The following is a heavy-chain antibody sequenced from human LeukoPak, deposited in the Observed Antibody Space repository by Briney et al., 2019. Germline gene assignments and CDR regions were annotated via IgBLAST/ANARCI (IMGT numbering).Heavy chain of an antibody. CDR1: GGSFSGYY. D-gene: IGHD5-12*01. CDR3: ASGHSGYELDYYYYYMDV. Sequence: KPSETLSLTCAVYGGSFSGYYWNWIRQPPGKGLEWIGEINHSGSTKYNPPLKRRVTISVDTSKNQFSLKLSSVTAADTAVYYRASGHSGYELDYYYYYMDVWGKGTTVTVSS. V-gene: IGHV4-34*01. CDR2: INHSGST. J-gene: IGHJ6*03.